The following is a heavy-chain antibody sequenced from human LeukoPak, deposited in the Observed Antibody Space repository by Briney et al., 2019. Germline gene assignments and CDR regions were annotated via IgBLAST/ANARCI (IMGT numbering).Heavy chain of an antibody. J-gene: IGHJ4*02. CDR1: GYTFTGYF. D-gene: IGHD3-22*01. CDR3: ARDERYDSSGYPFDY. CDR2: INPNSGGT. Sequence: ASVKVSCKASGYTFTGYFMHWVRQAPGQGLEWMGWINPNSGGTNYAQKFQGRVTMTGDTSITTAYMELSRLGSGDTAVYYCARDERYDSSGYPFDYWGQGTLVTVS. V-gene: IGHV1-2*02.